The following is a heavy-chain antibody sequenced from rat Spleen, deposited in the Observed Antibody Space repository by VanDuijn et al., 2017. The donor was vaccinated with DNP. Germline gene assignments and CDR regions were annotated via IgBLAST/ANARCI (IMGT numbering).Heavy chain of an antibody. J-gene: IGHJ3*01. CDR2: IGPSGGNI. D-gene: IGHD1-2*01. CDR3: ATGSSYGFAN. CDR1: GFTFSSYG. V-gene: IGHV5-19*01. Sequence: EVQLVESGGGLVQPGRSLKLSCAASGFTFSSYGMHWIRQGPTKGLEWVAAIGPSGGNIYYRDSVKGRFNMSSDDARSTLYLQMDSLRSEDTATYYCATGSSYGFANWGQGTLVTVSS.